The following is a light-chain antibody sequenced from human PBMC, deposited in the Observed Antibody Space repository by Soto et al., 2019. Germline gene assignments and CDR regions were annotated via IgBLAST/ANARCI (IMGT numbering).Light chain of an antibody. Sequence: QSVLTQPPSVSAAPGQKVTISCSGSSSNIGNNYVSWYQQLPGTAPKLLIYDNNKRPSGIPDRFSGSKSGTSATLGITGLQTGDEADYYCGTWDSRLSAYVFGTGTKVPS. CDR3: GTWDSRLSAYV. J-gene: IGLJ1*01. CDR2: DNN. CDR1: SSNIGNNY. V-gene: IGLV1-51*01.